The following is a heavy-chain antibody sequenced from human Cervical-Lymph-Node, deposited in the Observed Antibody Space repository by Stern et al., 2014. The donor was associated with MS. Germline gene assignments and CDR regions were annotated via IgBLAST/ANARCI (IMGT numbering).Heavy chain of an antibody. V-gene: IGHV3-30*04. CDR3: ASRYDYGDYIY. D-gene: IGHD4-17*01. CDR1: GFTFRLYA. CDR2: ISHDGTNK. Sequence: QMQLVQSGGVVVQPGRSLRLSCAASGFTFRLYAMYWVRQAPGKGLEWVAGISHDGTNKNYADSMKGRFTISRDNAKNTLFLQMNSLRAEDTAMYYCASRYDYGDYIYWGQGTLVTVSS. J-gene: IGHJ4*02.